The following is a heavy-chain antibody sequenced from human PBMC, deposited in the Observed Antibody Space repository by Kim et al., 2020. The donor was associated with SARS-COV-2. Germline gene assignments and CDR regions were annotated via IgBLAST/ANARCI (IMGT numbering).Heavy chain of an antibody. CDR1: GYTFTSYG. J-gene: IGHJ6*02. D-gene: IGHD6-13*01. CDR2: ISAYNGNT. V-gene: IGHV1-18*01. Sequence: ASVKVSCKASGYTFTSYGISWVRQAPGQGLEWMGWISAYNGNTNYAQKLQGRVTMTTDTSTSTAYMELRSLRSDDTAVYYCARGSGRVAAAGLYYYYGMDVWGQGTTVTVSS. CDR3: ARGSGRVAAAGLYYYYGMDV.